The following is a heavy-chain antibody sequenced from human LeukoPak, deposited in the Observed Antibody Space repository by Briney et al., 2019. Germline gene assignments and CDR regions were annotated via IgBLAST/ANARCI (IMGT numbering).Heavy chain of an antibody. J-gene: IGHJ4*02. CDR3: ARSLPYGTTWYGRSDF. CDR2: INEDGSIT. Sequence: GGSLRLSCAVSGFTFRTYWMHWVRQVPGEGLVWVSRINEDGSITNYADSVKGRFSISRDNAKNTLYLQMNSLRAEDTAIYYCARSLPYGTTWYGRSDFWGQGTLVTVSS. D-gene: IGHD6-13*01. CDR1: GFTFRTYW. V-gene: IGHV3-74*01.